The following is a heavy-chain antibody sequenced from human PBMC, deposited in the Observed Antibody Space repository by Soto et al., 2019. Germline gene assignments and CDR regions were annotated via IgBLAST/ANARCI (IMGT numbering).Heavy chain of an antibody. CDR3: AKENPTTVTTGYYGMDV. Sequence: GGSLRLSCVASGFTFSSYAMSWVRQAPGKGLEWVSAISGSGGSTYYADSVKGRFTISRDNSKNTLYLQMNSLRAEDTAVYYCAKENPTTVTTGYYGMDVWGQGTTVTVSS. CDR1: GFTFSSYA. V-gene: IGHV3-23*01. D-gene: IGHD4-4*01. CDR2: ISGSGGST. J-gene: IGHJ6*02.